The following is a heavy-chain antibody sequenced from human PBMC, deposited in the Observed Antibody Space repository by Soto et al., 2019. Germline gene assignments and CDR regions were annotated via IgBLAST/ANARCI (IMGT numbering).Heavy chain of an antibody. CDR2: ISGSGGST. CDR3: AKAPGYGDSDY. V-gene: IGHV3-23*01. CDR1: GFTFSSYA. D-gene: IGHD3-16*01. J-gene: IGHJ4*02. Sequence: RRLSSSASGFTFSSYAMSLVSQAPGKGLEWVSAISGSGGSTYYADSVKGRFTISRDNSKNTLYLQMNSLRAEDTDLYYCAKAPGYGDSDYWGQGTLVTVSS.